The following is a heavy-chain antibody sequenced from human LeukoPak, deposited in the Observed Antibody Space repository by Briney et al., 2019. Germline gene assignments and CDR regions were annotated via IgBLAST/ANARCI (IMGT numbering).Heavy chain of an antibody. CDR1: GGSISSYY. D-gene: IGHD6-6*01. CDR3: ARDPRRIAARWFDI. V-gene: IGHV4-4*07. Sequence: SETLSLTCTVSGGSISSYYWSWIRQPAGKGLEWIGRIYTSGSTNYNPSLKSRVTMSVDTSKNQFSLKLSSVTAADTAVYYCARDPRRIAARWFDIWGQGTMVTVSS. J-gene: IGHJ3*02. CDR2: IYTSGST.